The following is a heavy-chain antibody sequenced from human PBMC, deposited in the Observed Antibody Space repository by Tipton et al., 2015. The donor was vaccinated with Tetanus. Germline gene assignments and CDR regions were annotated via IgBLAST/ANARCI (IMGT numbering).Heavy chain of an antibody. CDR3: ARAAYSSTPDH. CDR1: GFTFSNYG. D-gene: IGHD6-13*01. CDR2: IGPSSTTI. V-gene: IGHV3-48*02. Sequence: GSLRLSCAASGFTFSNYGMSWVRQAPGKGLEWVLYIGPSSTTIYYADFVKGRFTISRDNAQNSLYLQMNSLGDEDTAAYYCARAAYSSTPDHWGQGTLVTVSS. J-gene: IGHJ4*02.